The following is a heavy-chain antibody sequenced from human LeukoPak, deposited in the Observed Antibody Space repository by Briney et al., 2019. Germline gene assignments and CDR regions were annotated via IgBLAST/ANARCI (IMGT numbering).Heavy chain of an antibody. V-gene: IGHV4-59*04. J-gene: IGHJ6*03. Sequence: PSETLSLTCTVSGGFISSYYWSWIRQPPGKGLEWIGYIYYSGSTYYNPSLKSRVTMSVDTSKNQFSLKLSSVTAADTAVYYCARHRYYYRSGSYYGAPYYMDVWGKGTTVTISS. CDR3: ARHRYYYRSGSYYGAPYYMDV. CDR2: IYYSGST. D-gene: IGHD3-10*01. CDR1: GGFISSYY.